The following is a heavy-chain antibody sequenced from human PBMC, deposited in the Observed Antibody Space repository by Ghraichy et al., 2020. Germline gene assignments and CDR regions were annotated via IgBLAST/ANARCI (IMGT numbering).Heavy chain of an antibody. CDR3: ARRGGYKGNWFDP. J-gene: IGHJ5*02. V-gene: IGHV4-59*08. CDR2: IYYSGST. D-gene: IGHD5-24*01. Sequence: SETLSPTCTVSGGSISSYYWSWIRQPPGKGLEWIGYIYYSGSTNYNPSLKSRVTISVDTSKNQFSLKLSSVTAADTAVYYCARRGGYKGNWFDPWGQGTLVTVSS. CDR1: GGSISSYY.